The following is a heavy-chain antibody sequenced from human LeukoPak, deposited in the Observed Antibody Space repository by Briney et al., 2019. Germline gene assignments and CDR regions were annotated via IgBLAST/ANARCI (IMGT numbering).Heavy chain of an antibody. J-gene: IGHJ6*03. Sequence: SETLSLTCTVSGGSISSYFWSWIRQPPGKGLEWIGYMYYSGSSNYKPSLKSRVTISIDTSKSQFSLKLSSVTAADTAVYYCARSVAQTAMVTSYYYYMDVWGKGTTVTVSS. V-gene: IGHV4-59*01. CDR2: MYYSGSS. CDR1: GGSISSYF. CDR3: ARSVAQTAMVTSYYYYMDV. D-gene: IGHD5-18*01.